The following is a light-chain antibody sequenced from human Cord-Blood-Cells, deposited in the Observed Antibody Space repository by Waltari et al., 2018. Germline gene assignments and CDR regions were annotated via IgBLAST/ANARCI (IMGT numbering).Light chain of an antibody. J-gene: IGLJ3*02. V-gene: IGLV1-40*01. CDR1: SPNTGARSD. CDR2: GNS. Sequence: QSVLTPPPSVSGAPGQRVNLSRTGTSPNTGARSDSHWYQPLPGTAPNLLIYGNSNRPSGVPDRFSVSKSGTSSPLAITGLQAEDEADYYCQSYDSSLPWVFGGGTKLTVL. CDR3: QSYDSSLPWV.